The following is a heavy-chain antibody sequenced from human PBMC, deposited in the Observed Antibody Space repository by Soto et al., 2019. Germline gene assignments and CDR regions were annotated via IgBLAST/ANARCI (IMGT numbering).Heavy chain of an antibody. D-gene: IGHD4-17*01. CDR1: GGSISSYY. Sequence: NLSLTCTVSGGSISSYYWSWIRQPAGKGLEWIGRIYTGGSTNYNPSLKSRVTMSVDTSKNQFSLKLSSVTAADTAVYYCARGTVTTVGNAFDIWGQGTMVTVSS. CDR2: IYTGGST. CDR3: ARGTVTTVGNAFDI. J-gene: IGHJ3*02. V-gene: IGHV4-4*07.